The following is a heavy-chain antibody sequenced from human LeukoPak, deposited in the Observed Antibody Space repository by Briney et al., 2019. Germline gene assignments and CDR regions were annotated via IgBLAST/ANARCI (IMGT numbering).Heavy chain of an antibody. D-gene: IGHD7-27*01. CDR2: IYSGGST. Sequence: GGSLRLSCAASGFTFSSYTMSWVRQAPGKGLEWVSVIYSGGSTYYADSVKGRFTISRDNSKNTLYLQMNSLRAEDTALYYCARARTGDSDYWGQGTLVTVSS. CDR1: GFTFSSYT. J-gene: IGHJ4*02. V-gene: IGHV3-53*01. CDR3: ARARTGDSDY.